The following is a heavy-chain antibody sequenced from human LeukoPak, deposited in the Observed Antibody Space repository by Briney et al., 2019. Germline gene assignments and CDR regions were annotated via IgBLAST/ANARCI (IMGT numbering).Heavy chain of an antibody. V-gene: IGHV3-15*01. Sequence: GGSLRLSCAASGFTFSDYYMSWIRQAPGKGLECVGRIISKTSGGTTEYAAPVKGRFTISRDDSTDTVYLQMNSLKTEDTAVYYCIADTAESSAYPFDYWGQGTTVTVSS. CDR1: GFTFSDYY. CDR2: IISKTSGGTT. D-gene: IGHD3-22*01. CDR3: IADTAESSAYPFDY. J-gene: IGHJ4*02.